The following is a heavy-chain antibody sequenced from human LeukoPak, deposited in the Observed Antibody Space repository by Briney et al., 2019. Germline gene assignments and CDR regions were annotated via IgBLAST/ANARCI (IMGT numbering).Heavy chain of an antibody. J-gene: IGHJ4*02. D-gene: IGHD3-22*01. CDR2: IYYSGTT. CDR3: ARHYYDSSGYRRDYYFDY. Sequence: SETLSLTCTVSGGSISSSSDYWGWIRQPPGKGLGYIGSIYYSGTTYYNPSLKSRVSMSVDMSKNQFSLKLSSVTAADTAVYYCARHYYDSSGYRRDYYFDYWGQGTLVTVSS. V-gene: IGHV4-39*01. CDR1: GGSISSSSDY.